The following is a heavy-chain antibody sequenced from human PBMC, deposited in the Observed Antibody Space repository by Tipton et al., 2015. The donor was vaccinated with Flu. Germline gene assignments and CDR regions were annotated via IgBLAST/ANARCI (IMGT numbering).Heavy chain of an antibody. Sequence: SLRLSCAASGFTFSDHYMDWVRQAPGKGLEWVGRTRNKASSYTTEYAASVKGRFTISRDDSKNSLYPQMNSLKTEDTAVYYCARDLYDILTGEPCGMDVWGQGTTVTVSS. CDR2: TRNKASSYTT. CDR1: GFTFSDHY. D-gene: IGHD3-9*01. J-gene: IGHJ6*02. V-gene: IGHV3-72*01. CDR3: ARDLYDILTGEPCGMDV.